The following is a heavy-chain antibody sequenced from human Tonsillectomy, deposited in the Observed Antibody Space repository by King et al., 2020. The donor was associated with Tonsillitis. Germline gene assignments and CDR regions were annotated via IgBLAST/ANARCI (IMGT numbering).Heavy chain of an antibody. V-gene: IGHV4-39*01. D-gene: IGHD5-12*01. J-gene: IGHJ4*02. CDR3: ARGGYDYEWDY. CDR2: IYYSGST. CDR1: GGSISSSSYY. Sequence: QLQESGPGLVKPSETLSLTCTVSGGSISSSSYYWGWIRQPPGKGLEWIGSIYYSGSTYYNPSLKSRVTISVDTSKNQFSLNLSSVNAADTAVYYCARGGYDYEWDYWGQGTLVTVSS.